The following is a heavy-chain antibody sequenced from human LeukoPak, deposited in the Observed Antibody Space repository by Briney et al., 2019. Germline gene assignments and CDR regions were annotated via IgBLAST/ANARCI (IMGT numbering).Heavy chain of an antibody. Sequence: PSETLSLACTVSGGSISSYYWSWIRQPPGKGLEWIGYIYYSGSTNCNPSLKSRVTISVDTSKNQFSLKLSSVTAADTAVYYCAGYYGDYVSNYWGQGTLVTVSS. V-gene: IGHV4-59*08. CDR1: GGSISSYY. D-gene: IGHD4-17*01. CDR3: AGYYGDYVSNY. J-gene: IGHJ4*02. CDR2: IYYSGST.